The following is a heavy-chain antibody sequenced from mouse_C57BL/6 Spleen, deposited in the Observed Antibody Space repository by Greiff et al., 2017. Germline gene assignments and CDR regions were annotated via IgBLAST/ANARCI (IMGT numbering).Heavy chain of an antibody. CDR3: AIDTYYFDY. CDR1: GYTFTSYG. Sequence: QVQLQQSGAELARPGASVKLSCKASGYTFTSYGISWVKQRTGQGLEWIGEIYPRSGTTYYNEKFKGKATLTADKCSSPAYMKLRSLASEDAAVYSCAIDTYYFDYWGQGTTLTVSS. D-gene: IGHD3-2*01. CDR2: IYPRSGTT. V-gene: IGHV1-81*01. J-gene: IGHJ2*01.